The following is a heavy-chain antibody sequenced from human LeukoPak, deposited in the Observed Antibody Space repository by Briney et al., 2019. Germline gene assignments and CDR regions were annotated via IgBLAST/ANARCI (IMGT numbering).Heavy chain of an antibody. CDR1: GGSFSGYY. D-gene: IGHD3-9*01. Sequence: PSETLSLTCAVYGGSFSGYYWSWIRQPPGKGLEWIGEINHSGSTNYNPSLKSRVTISVDTSKNQFSLKLSSVTAADTAVYYCARGMTYDILTVSYYYYYGMDVWGQGTTVTVSS. CDR2: INHSGST. CDR3: ARGMTYDILTVSYYYYYGMDV. V-gene: IGHV4-34*01. J-gene: IGHJ6*02.